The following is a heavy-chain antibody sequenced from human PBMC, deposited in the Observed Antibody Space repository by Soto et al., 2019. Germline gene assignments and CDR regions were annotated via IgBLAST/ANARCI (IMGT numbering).Heavy chain of an antibody. V-gene: IGHV1-69*13. Sequence: GASVKVSCKSPGGTFSTYAISWVRQAPGQGLEWMGGIIPMFGTANYAQRFQDRVTITADESTNTVYMELSSLRSEDTAVYYCARYYCTNGVCYKGSLYGMDVWGQGTTVTVSS. CDR1: GGTFSTYA. J-gene: IGHJ6*02. D-gene: IGHD2-8*01. CDR3: ARYYCTNGVCYKGSLYGMDV. CDR2: IIPMFGTA.